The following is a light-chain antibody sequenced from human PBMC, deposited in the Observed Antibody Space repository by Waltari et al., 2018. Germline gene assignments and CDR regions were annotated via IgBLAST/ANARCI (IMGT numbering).Light chain of an antibody. CDR1: QNVNSN. Sequence: EIIMTQSPATLSLSPGERATLSCRASQNVNSNLAWYQQKPGQAPRLLIYGASIRATSIPARFSGSGSGTQFTLTINSLQSEDSAVYFCQQHNDWPPWTFGQGTKVELK. CDR2: GAS. CDR3: QQHNDWPPWT. J-gene: IGKJ1*01. V-gene: IGKV3-15*01.